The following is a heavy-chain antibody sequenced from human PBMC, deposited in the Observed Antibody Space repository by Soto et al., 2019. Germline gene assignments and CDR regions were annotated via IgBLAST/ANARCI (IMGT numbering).Heavy chain of an antibody. Sequence: LKISCKGSGYSFTSYWISWVRQMPGKGLEWMGRIDPSDSYTNYSPSFQGHVTISADKSISTAYLQWSSLKASDTAMYYCASETLGYCSGGSCYSYYYYGMDVWGQGTTVTVSS. CDR2: IDPSDSYT. D-gene: IGHD2-15*01. CDR1: GYSFTSYW. V-gene: IGHV5-10-1*01. J-gene: IGHJ6*02. CDR3: ASETLGYCSGGSCYSYYYYGMDV.